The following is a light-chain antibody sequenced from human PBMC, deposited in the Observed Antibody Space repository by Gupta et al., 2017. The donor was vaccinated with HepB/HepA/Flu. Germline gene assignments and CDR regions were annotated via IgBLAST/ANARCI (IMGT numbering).Light chain of an antibody. CDR1: QSVSSY. CDR3: QQRSNWPRT. Sequence: EIMLTQSPATLSLSPGERATLSCSASQSVSSYLAWYQQQPGQAPRLLIYDASNRATGIPARFSGSGSGTDFTLTISSLEPEDFAVYYCQQRSNWPRTFGGGTKVEIK. V-gene: IGKV3-11*01. CDR2: DAS. J-gene: IGKJ4*01.